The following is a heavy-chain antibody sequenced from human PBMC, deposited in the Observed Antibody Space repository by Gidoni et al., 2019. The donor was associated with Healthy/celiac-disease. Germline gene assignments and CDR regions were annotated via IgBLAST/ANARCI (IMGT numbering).Heavy chain of an antibody. CDR2: IWYDGSNK. J-gene: IGHJ4*02. V-gene: IGHV3-33*01. CDR1: GFPFSCYG. CDR3: ARDSIAAAGRGTFDY. Sequence: QVQLVESGGGVVQPGRSLRLSCAASGFPFSCYGMHWVRQAPGKGLEWVAVIWYDGSNKYYADSVKGRFTISRDNSKNTLYLQMNSLRAEDTAVYYCARDSIAAAGRGTFDYWGQGTLVTVSS. D-gene: IGHD6-13*01.